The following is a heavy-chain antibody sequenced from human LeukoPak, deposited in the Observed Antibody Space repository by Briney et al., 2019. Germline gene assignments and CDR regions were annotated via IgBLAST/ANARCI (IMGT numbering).Heavy chain of an antibody. CDR3: ARTVGTHRFDS. V-gene: IGHV4-39*01. CDR1: GGSVSSSSYY. J-gene: IGHJ4*02. Sequence: PSETLSLTCTVSGGSVSSSSYYWGWIRQPPGEGLEWFGTIYYSGNTYYNPSLQSRVFISMDTSKHQFSLNLGSVTAPDTAVYYCARTVGTHRFDSWGQGTLVTVPS. CDR2: IYYSGNT. D-gene: IGHD4-23*01.